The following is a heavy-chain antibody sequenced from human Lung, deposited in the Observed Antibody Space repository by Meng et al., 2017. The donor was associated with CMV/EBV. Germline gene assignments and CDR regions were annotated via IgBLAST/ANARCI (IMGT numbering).Heavy chain of an antibody. D-gene: IGHD2-2*01. J-gene: IGHJ4*02. V-gene: IGHV3-66*01. CDR3: ARGEVPAIIDY. CDR1: GFIVSTKY. CDR2: IYSGGST. Sequence: EGQLVESGGGLVQPGGSLRLSCEASGFIVSTKYMNWVRQAPGKGLEWVSVIYSGGSTYYTDSVKGRFTISRDNSKNTLYLQMNSLRTEDTAVYYCARGEVPAIIDYWGQGILVTVSS.